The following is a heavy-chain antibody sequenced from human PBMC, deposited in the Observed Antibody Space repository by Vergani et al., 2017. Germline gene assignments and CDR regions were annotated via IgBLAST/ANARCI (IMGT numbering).Heavy chain of an antibody. J-gene: IGHJ5*02. CDR3: ARHGTYYDFWSGDT. Sequence: EVQLVESGGGLVQPGESLKISCKGSGYSFTSYWIGWVRQMPGKGLEWMVIIYPGDSDTRYSPSFQGQVTISADKSISTAYLQWSSLKASDTAMYYCARHGTYYDFWSGDTWGQGTLVTVSS. D-gene: IGHD3-3*01. CDR1: GYSFTSYW. V-gene: IGHV5-51*01. CDR2: IYPGDSDT.